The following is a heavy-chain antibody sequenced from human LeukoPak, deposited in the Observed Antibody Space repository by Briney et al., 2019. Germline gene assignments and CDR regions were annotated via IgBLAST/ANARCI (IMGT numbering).Heavy chain of an antibody. CDR2: INPDSGFT. D-gene: IGHD3-16*02. CDR3: APTDEGYTSWSKV. Sequence: ASVKVSCKASGYTLTDNYMHWVRQAPGQGLEFMGWINPDSGFTNYAQKFKGRVTMTRDTSISTAYLEVRSLKSDDTAVYYCAPTDEGYTSWSKVWGQGTLVTVSS. CDR1: GYTLTDNY. V-gene: IGHV1-2*02. J-gene: IGHJ4*02.